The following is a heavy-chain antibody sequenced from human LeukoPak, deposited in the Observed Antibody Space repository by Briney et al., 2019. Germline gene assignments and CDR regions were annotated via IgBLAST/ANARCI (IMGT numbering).Heavy chain of an antibody. V-gene: IGHV3-23*01. Sequence: GGSLRLSCDASGFTFSSYAMSWVRQAPGKGLEWVSAISGSGGSTYYADSVKGRFTISRDNSKNTLYLQMNSLRAEDTAVYYCAKEKYFVVVTGGFDYWGQGTLVTVSS. CDR3: AKEKYFVVVTGGFDY. CDR2: ISGSGGST. J-gene: IGHJ4*02. D-gene: IGHD2-21*02. CDR1: GFTFSSYA.